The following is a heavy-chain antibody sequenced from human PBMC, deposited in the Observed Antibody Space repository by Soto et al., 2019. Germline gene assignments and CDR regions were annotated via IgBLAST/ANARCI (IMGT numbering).Heavy chain of an antibody. CDR2: IRSKGKNYAT. V-gene: IGHV3-73*02. CDR1: GFIFSGSA. D-gene: IGHD1-26*01. CDR3: ARIYSDALDI. J-gene: IGHJ3*02. Sequence: DVQLVESGGGLVQPGGSLKLSCAASGFIFSGSAIHWVRQASGKGLEWVARIRSKGKNYATAYAASVKGRFTISRDDSKKTAYLQLNSLKAEDTAIYYCARIYSDALDIWGQGTMVTVSS.